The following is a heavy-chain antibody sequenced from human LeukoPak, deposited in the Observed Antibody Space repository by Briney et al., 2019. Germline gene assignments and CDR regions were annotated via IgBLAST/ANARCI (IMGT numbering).Heavy chain of an antibody. D-gene: IGHD3-22*01. J-gene: IGHJ5*02. CDR2: INHSGST. V-gene: IGHV4-34*01. CDR1: GGSFSGYY. CDR3: ARETYYYDSSGYQLAWFDP. Sequence: SETLSITCAVYGGSFSGYYWSWIRQPPGKGLEWIGEINHSGSTNYNPSLKSRVTISVDTSKNQFSLKLSSVTAADTAVYYCARETYYYDSSGYQLAWFDPWGQGTLVTVSS.